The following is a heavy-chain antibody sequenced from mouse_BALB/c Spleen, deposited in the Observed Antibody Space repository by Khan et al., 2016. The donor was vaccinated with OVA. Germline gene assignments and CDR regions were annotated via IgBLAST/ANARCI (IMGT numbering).Heavy chain of an antibody. V-gene: IGHV5-17*02. CDR1: GFTFSNFG. CDR2: ISSGSSTS. J-gene: IGHJ4*01. CDR3: ARGDY. Sequence: EVKLVESGGGLVQPGGSRKLSCAASGFTFSNFGMHWVRQAPEKGLEWVAYISSGSSTSYYADTMKGRFTISRDNPKNTLFLQMTSLRSEETAMYYCARGDYWGQGTSVTVSS.